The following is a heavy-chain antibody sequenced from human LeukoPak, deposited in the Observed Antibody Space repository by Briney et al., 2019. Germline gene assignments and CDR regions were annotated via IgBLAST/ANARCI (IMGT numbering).Heavy chain of an antibody. Sequence: TGGSLRLSCAAAGLRFSDYYVSWIRQAPGKGLQWVGRIKSKTDGGTTDYAAPVKGRFTISRDDSKNTLYLQMNSLKTDDTAVYYCTTAPYRAYWGQGTLVTVSS. CDR3: TTAPYRAY. J-gene: IGHJ4*02. CDR2: IKSKTDGGTT. D-gene: IGHD1-26*01. CDR1: GLRFSDYY. V-gene: IGHV3-15*01.